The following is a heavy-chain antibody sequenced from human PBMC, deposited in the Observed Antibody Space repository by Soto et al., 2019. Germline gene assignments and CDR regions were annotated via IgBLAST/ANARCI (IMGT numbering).Heavy chain of an antibody. CDR1: GFSFSDYW. CDR2: IKQDGSEK. D-gene: IGHD2-21*02. V-gene: IGHV3-7*03. J-gene: IGHJ4*02. CDR3: AKDGGSDSYYFDF. Sequence: GGSLRLSCAASGFSFSDYWMTWVRQAPGKGLEWVANIKQDGSEKFYEASVKGRFTISRDNAKNSLYLQLNGLRPGDTAVYYCAKDGGSDSYYFDFWGQGTLVTVSS.